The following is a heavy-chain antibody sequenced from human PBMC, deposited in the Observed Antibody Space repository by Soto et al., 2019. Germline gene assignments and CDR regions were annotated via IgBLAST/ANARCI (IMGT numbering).Heavy chain of an antibody. CDR2: IRSKANSYAT. V-gene: IGHV3-73*01. Sequence: GGSLRLSCAASGFTFSGSAMHWVRQASGKGLEWVGRIRSKANSYATAYAASVKGRFTISRDDSKNTAYLQMNSLKTEDTAVYYCTSTEWELPLDYWGQGTLVTVSS. J-gene: IGHJ4*02. CDR3: TSTEWELPLDY. CDR1: GFTFSGSA. D-gene: IGHD1-26*01.